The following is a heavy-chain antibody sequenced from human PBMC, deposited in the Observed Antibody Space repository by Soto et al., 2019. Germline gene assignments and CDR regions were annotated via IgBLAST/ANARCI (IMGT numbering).Heavy chain of an antibody. CDR2: ISGGGDST. J-gene: IGHJ4*02. CDR3: VKGSASVRPYYFDF. Sequence: GGSLSLSCAASGFTFSRHAMSWVRQAPGKGLEWVSAISGGGDSTWSADSVKGRFTISRDNSKNTLYLQMNSLRADDTALYYCVKGSASVRPYYFDFWGQGTLVTVSS. D-gene: IGHD6-6*01. V-gene: IGHV3-23*01. CDR1: GFTFSRHA.